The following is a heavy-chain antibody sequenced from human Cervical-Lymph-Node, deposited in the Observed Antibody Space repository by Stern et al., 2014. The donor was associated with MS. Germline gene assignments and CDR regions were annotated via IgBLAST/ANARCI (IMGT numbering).Heavy chain of an antibody. CDR1: GDSISSSSYY. V-gene: IGHV4-39*01. CDR3: ARHVRSGSFSFDY. D-gene: IGHD1-26*01. Sequence: QLQLQESGPGLVKPSETLSLTCTVSGDSISSSSYYWGWIRQPPGKGLEWIGSIYYSGTTYSTPTLKSRVTISEATPKTKSSLRLSSVTAADTAVYYCARHVRSGSFSFDYWGQGTLVTVSS. CDR2: IYYSGTT. J-gene: IGHJ4*02.